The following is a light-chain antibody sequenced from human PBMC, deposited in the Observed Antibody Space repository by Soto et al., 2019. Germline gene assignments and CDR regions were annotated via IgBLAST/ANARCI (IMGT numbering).Light chain of an antibody. Sequence: EVVLTQSPGTLSLSPGETVTLSCRASQTIISSYLAWYQQKPGQAPRLLIYGASSRATGIPDRFSGSGSGTDFTLTISGLEPEDSAVYYCQQYGRSLFTFGQGTRLGIK. J-gene: IGKJ5*01. CDR2: GAS. CDR1: QTIISSY. V-gene: IGKV3-20*01. CDR3: QQYGRSLFT.